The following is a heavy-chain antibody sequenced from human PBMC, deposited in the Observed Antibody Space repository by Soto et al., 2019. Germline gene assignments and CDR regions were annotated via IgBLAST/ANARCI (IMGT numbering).Heavy chain of an antibody. CDR1: CGSISSGGYS. CDR3: ARGGGVYPIDY. Sequence: PSETLSLTCAVSCGSISSGGYSWSWIRQPPGKGLEWIGYIYHSGSTYYNPSLKSRVTISVDRSKNQFSLKLSSVTAADTAVYYCARGGGVYPIDYWGQGTLVTVSS. V-gene: IGHV4-30-2*01. CDR2: IYHSGST. D-gene: IGHD3-16*01. J-gene: IGHJ4*02.